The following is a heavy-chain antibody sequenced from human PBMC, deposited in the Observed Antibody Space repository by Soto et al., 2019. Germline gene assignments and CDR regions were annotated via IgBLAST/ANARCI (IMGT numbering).Heavy chain of an antibody. Sequence: SETLSLTCTVSGGSISSYYWSWIRQPPGKGLEWIGYIYYSGSTNYNPSLKSRVTISVDTSKNQFSLKLSSVTAAYTAVYYCARHSGYDYPTYMDVWGKGTTVTVSS. V-gene: IGHV4-59*08. CDR1: GGSISSYY. J-gene: IGHJ6*03. CDR3: ARHSGYDYPTYMDV. D-gene: IGHD5-12*01. CDR2: IYYSGST.